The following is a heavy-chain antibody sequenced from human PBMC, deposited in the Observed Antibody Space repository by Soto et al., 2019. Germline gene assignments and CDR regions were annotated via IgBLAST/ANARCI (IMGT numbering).Heavy chain of an antibody. CDR1: GFTFSSYA. V-gene: IGHV3-23*01. CDR2: ISGSGGNT. CDR3: AKDRIIYGSGPYDAFDI. Sequence: XVSLRLSCAASGFTFSSYAMSWVRQAPGKGLEWVSAISGSGGNTYYADSVKGRFTISRDNSNNTLYLQMNSLRAEDTAVYYCAKDRIIYGSGPYDAFDIWGQGTMVTVSS. J-gene: IGHJ3*02. D-gene: IGHD3-10*01.